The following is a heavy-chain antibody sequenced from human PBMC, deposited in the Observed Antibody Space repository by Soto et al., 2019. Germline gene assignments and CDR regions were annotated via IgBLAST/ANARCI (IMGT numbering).Heavy chain of an antibody. CDR1: GFTFDDYT. CDR2: ISWDGGST. J-gene: IGHJ6*02. CDR3: AKDRSSSWQGSAPYYYYGMDV. V-gene: IGHV3-43*01. Sequence: SGGSLRLSCAASGFTFDDYTMHWVRQAPGKGLEWVSLISWDGGSTYYADSVKGRFTISRDNSKNSLYLQMNSLRTEDTALYYCAKDRSSSWQGSAPYYYYGMDVWGQGTTVTVSS. D-gene: IGHD6-13*01.